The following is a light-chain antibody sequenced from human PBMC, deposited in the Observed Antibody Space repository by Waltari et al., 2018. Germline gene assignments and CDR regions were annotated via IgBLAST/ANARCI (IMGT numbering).Light chain of an antibody. CDR3: CSSVVSYTVV. CDR2: EVI. J-gene: IGLJ2*01. CDR1: TSDVGNYYL. V-gene: IGLV2-23*02. Sequence: QSALTQPASVSGTPGQSITISCTGTTSDVGNYYLVSWYQQHPGKAPKLLICEVIKRPSGVPDRFSGSKSDNTASLTISGLRPEDEAYYYCCSSVVSYTVVFGGGTKVTVL.